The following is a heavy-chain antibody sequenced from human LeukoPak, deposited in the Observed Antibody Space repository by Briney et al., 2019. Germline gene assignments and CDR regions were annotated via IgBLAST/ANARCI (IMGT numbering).Heavy chain of an antibody. CDR1: GGSFSGYY. CDR2: INHSGST. Sequence: PSETLSLTCAVYGGSFSGYYWSWIRQPPGKGLEWIGEINHSGSTNYNSSLKSRVTISVDTSKNQFSLKLSSVTAADTAVYYCARGGGLRWSRGPYYFDYWGQGTLVTVSP. D-gene: IGHD4-23*01. J-gene: IGHJ4*02. V-gene: IGHV4-34*01. CDR3: ARGGGLRWSRGPYYFDY.